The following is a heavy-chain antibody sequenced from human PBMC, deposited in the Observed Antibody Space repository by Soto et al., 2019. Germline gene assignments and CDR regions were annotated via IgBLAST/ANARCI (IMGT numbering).Heavy chain of an antibody. CDR2: ISHSGNT. V-gene: IGHV4-34*02. J-gene: IGHJ4*02. CDR1: GGSFSGNY. D-gene: IGHD4-4*01. Sequence: QVQLQQWGAGLLKPSETLSLTCAVSGGSFSGNYWTWIRQPPGKGLEWIGEISHSGNTNYNPSLTSRVTISVDTSKNQFSLNLSSVTAADTADYYCARGHLPGGNSFYFDYWGQGSRVTVSS. CDR3: ARGHLPGGNSFYFDY.